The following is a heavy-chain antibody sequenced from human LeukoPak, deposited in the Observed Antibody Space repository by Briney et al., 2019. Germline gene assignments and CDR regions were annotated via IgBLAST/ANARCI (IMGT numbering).Heavy chain of an antibody. V-gene: IGHV5-51*01. J-gene: IGHJ6*02. CDR3: SRLFRSSGYSRIDV. CDR1: QNSFSTYW. Sequence: GESLKISCRGSQNSFSTYWIAWVRPMPGKGLEWMGIIYPDDSGTRYSPSFQGQVTISADKSITTAYLQWSSLKASDTAIYYCSRLFRSSGYSRIDVWGQGTTVTVSS. CDR2: IYPDDSGT. D-gene: IGHD3-22*01.